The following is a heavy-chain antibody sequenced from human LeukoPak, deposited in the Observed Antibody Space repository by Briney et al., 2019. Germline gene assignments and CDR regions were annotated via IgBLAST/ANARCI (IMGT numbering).Heavy chain of an antibody. V-gene: IGHV1-18*01. D-gene: IGHD3-22*01. J-gene: IGHJ4*02. CDR3: ARDLEPNYYDSSGADY. CDR1: GYTFTSYG. CDR2: ISAYNGNT. Sequence: ASVKVSCTASGYTFTSYGISWVRQARGQGLEWMGWISAYNGNTNYAQKLQGRVTMTTYTSTRTAYMELRSLRSDGTAVYYCARDLEPNYYDSSGADYWGQGTLVTVSS.